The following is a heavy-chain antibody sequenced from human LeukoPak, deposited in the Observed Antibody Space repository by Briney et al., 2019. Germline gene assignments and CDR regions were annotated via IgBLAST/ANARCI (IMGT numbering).Heavy chain of an antibody. J-gene: IGHJ6*03. D-gene: IGHD2-8*01. Sequence: SETLSLTCTVSGGSLRSSSYYWGWIRQPPGKGLEWIGSINYSGSTYYNPSLKSRVTISVDTSKNQVSLKLTSVTAADTAVYYCARLRLGAAANGVDYFYYMDVRGKGTTVTVSS. V-gene: IGHV4-39*01. CDR2: INYSGST. CDR3: ARLRLGAAANGVDYFYYMDV. CDR1: GGSLRSSSYY.